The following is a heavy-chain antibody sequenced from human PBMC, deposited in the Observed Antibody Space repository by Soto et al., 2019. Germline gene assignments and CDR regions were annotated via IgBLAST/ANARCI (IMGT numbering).Heavy chain of an antibody. J-gene: IGHJ4*02. CDR1: GGPISNSNW. CDR3: ASHYYDTSGYYSNLDY. Sequence: SETLSLTCAVSGGPISNSNWWSWVRQPPGKGLEWLGEISRSGSTNYNPSLKSRVTISVDTSKNQFSLKLSFVTAADTAVYYCASHYYDTSGYYSNLDYWGQGTLVTVSS. D-gene: IGHD3-22*01. V-gene: IGHV4-4*02. CDR2: ISRSGST.